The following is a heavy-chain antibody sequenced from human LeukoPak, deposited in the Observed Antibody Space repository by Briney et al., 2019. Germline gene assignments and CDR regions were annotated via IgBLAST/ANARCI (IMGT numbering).Heavy chain of an antibody. CDR2: ISSSSSYI. CDR1: GFTVSSNE. D-gene: IGHD5-12*01. Sequence: GGSLRLSCAASGFTVSSNEMSWVRQAPGKGLEWVSSISSSSSYIYYADSVKGRFTISRDNAKNSLYLQMNSLRAEDTAVYYCARDARGGYSGYVRPENWFDPWGQGTLVTVSS. J-gene: IGHJ5*02. V-gene: IGHV3-21*01. CDR3: ARDARGGYSGYVRPENWFDP.